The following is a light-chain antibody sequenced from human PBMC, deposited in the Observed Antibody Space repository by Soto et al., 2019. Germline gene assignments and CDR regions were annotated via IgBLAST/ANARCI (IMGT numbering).Light chain of an antibody. CDR1: SSDVGGYNY. CDR2: DVS. J-gene: IGLJ1*01. V-gene: IGLV2-8*01. Sequence: QSVLTQPPSASGSPGQSVTISCTGTSSDVGGYNYVSWYQQHPGKAPKLMIYDVSRRPSGVPDRFSGSKSGNTASLTVSGLQADDEADYYCTSYAGSTNYFVFGTGTKVTDL. CDR3: TSYAGSTNYFV.